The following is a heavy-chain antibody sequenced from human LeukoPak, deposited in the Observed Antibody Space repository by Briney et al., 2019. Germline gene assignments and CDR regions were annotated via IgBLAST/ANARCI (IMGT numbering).Heavy chain of an antibody. Sequence: GGSLRLSCAASGFTVSSNYMSWVRQAPGKGLEWVSVIFSGGSTYYADSVKGRFTISRDNSKNTLFLQMNSLRAEDRAVYYCAKDSLRTVPKASFDSWGQGTLVTVSS. D-gene: IGHD2-2*01. V-gene: IGHV3-53*01. J-gene: IGHJ4*02. CDR1: GFTVSSNY. CDR2: IFSGGST. CDR3: AKDSLRTVPKASFDS.